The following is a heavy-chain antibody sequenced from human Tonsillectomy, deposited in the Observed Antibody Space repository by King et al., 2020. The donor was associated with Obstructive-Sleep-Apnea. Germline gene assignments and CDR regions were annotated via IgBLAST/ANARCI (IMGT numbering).Heavy chain of an antibody. CDR2: TRNKANSYTT. V-gene: IGHV3-72*01. CDR3: ATNGQSGYSYGPHFDY. Sequence: VQLVESGGGLVQPGGSLRISCAASGFTFSDHYMDWVRQAPGKGLEWVGRTRNKANSYTTEYAASVKGRFTISRDDSKNSLYLQMNSLKTEDTAVYYCATNGQSGYSYGPHFDYWGQGTLVTVSS. J-gene: IGHJ4*02. D-gene: IGHD5-18*01. CDR1: GFTFSDHY.